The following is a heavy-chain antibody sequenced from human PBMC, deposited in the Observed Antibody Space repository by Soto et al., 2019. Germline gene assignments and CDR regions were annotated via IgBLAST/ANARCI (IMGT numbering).Heavy chain of an antibody. CDR2: ISGSGGST. J-gene: IGHJ4*02. CDR3: ATSPTDFWSGYYPFDY. CDR1: GFTFSSYA. V-gene: IGHV3-23*01. D-gene: IGHD3-3*01. Sequence: EVQLLESGGGLVQPGGSLRLSCAASGFTFSSYAMSWVRQAPGKGLEWVSAISGSGGSTYYADFVKGRFTISRDNSKNTLYLQMNSLRAEDTAVYYCATSPTDFWSGYYPFDYWGQGTLVTVSS.